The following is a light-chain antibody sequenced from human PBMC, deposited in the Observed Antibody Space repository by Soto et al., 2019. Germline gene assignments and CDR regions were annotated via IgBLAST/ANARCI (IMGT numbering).Light chain of an antibody. CDR2: GNT. J-gene: IGLJ1*01. V-gene: IGLV1-40*01. Sequence: QSVLTQPPSVSGALGQRVTISCTGITSNIGAGYDVHWYQLLPGRAPKLLIYGNTNRPSGVPDRFSGSKSATSASLAITGLQAEDEDIYYCQCYDNTLSGPIYVFGTGTKLTVL. CDR3: QCYDNTLSGPIYV. CDR1: TSNIGAGYD.